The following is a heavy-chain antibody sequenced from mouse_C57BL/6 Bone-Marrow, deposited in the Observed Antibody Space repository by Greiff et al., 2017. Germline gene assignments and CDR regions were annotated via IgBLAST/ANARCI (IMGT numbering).Heavy chain of an antibody. CDR1: GFTFSDYG. D-gene: IGHD1-1*01. J-gene: IGHJ2*01. Sequence: VQLQESGGGLVKPGGSLKLSCAASGFTFSDYGMHWVRQAPEKGLEWVAYISSGSSTIYYADTVKGRFTISRDNAKNTLFLQMTSLRSEDTAMYYCARNYGSSYYLYYWGQGTTLTVSS. CDR2: ISSGSSTI. V-gene: IGHV5-17*01. CDR3: ARNYGSSYYLYY.